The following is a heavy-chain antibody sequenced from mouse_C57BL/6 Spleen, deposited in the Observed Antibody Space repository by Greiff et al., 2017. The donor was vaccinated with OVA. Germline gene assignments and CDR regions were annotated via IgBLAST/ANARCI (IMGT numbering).Heavy chain of an antibody. CDR2: ISYSGST. D-gene: IGHD3-2*02. V-gene: IGHV3-1*01. Sequence: DVQLQESGPGMVKPSQSLSLTCTVTGYSITSGYDWHWIRHFPGNKLEWMGYISYSGSTNYNPSLKSRISITHDTSKNHFFLKLNSVTTEDTATDYCAREAQATGFAYWGQGTLVSVSA. J-gene: IGHJ3*01. CDR1: GYSITSGYD. CDR3: AREAQATGFAY.